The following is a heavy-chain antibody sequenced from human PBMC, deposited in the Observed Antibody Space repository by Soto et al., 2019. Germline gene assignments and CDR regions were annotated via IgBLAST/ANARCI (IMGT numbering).Heavy chain of an antibody. V-gene: IGHV4-59*08. CDR3: DRTYYHDSSGYRFDY. D-gene: IGHD3-22*01. CDR2: IYYSGST. CDR1: GGSISSYY. J-gene: IGHJ4*02. Sequence: SETLSLTCTVSGGSISSYYWSWIRQPPGKGLEWIGYIYYSGSTQYNPSLKSRVTISADTSKNQFSLKLSSVTAADTAVYYCDRTYYHDSSGYRFDYWGQGTLVTVSS.